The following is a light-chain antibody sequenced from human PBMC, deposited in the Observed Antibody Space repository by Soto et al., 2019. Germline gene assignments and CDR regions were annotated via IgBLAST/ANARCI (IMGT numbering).Light chain of an antibody. CDR1: QSVASSY. V-gene: IGKV3-20*01. CDR3: QHYGDSSWT. Sequence: EVVLTQSPGTLSLSPGERVTLSCRASQSVASSYLAWYQQKPGRAPRLLIYGVSSRATGIPDRFSGSGSGTDFTLTISRVEPEDFAVYFCQHYGDSSWTFGQGSRVEIK. J-gene: IGKJ1*01. CDR2: GVS.